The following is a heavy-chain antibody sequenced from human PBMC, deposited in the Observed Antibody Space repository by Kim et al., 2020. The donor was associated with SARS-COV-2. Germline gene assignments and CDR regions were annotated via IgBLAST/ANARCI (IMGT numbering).Heavy chain of an antibody. CDR1: GFTFSYYY. CDR2: ISSSGSTI. D-gene: IGHD3-22*01. CDR3: AREEGAYDSSGPPDY. V-gene: IGHV3-11*01. Sequence: GGSLRLSCAASGFTFSYYYMSWIRQAPGKGLEWVSYISSSGSTIYYADSVKGRFTISRDNAKNSLYLQMNSLRAEDTAVYYCAREEGAYDSSGPPDYWGQGTLVTVSS. J-gene: IGHJ4*02.